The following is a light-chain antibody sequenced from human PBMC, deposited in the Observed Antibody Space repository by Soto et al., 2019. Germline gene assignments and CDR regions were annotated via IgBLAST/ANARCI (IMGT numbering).Light chain of an antibody. V-gene: IGKV3-11*01. Sequence: EIVLTQSPATLSLSPGERATLSCRASQSVSSYLAWYQQKPGQAPRLLIYDASNRATGIPARFSGSESGTDFTLTISSLEPEDFAVYYCQQRSNWPQITFGQGTRLEIK. CDR2: DAS. J-gene: IGKJ5*01. CDR3: QQRSNWPQIT. CDR1: QSVSSY.